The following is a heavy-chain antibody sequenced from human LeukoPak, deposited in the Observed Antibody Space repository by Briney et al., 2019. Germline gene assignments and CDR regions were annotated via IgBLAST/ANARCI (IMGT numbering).Heavy chain of an antibody. V-gene: IGHV4-59*11. D-gene: IGHD2-2*01. CDR3: ARGAPAYWFDP. Sequence: SETLSLTCTVSDGSISSHYWSWIRQPPGKGLEWIGYIYYSGSTNYNPSLKSRVTISVDTSKNQFSLKLSSVTAADTAVYYCARGAPAYWFDPWGQGTLVTVSS. CDR2: IYYSGST. CDR1: DGSISSHY. J-gene: IGHJ5*02.